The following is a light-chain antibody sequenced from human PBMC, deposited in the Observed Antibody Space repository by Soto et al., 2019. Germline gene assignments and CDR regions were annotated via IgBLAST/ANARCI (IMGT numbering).Light chain of an antibody. Sequence: QSVLTQPPSVSGAPGQRVSISGTGSSSNVGAGFDVHWYQQFPGIAPKLLIYRNTIRPSGVPDRFSGSKSGTSASLAITGLQAEDEADYYCQSFWVFGGGTKLTVL. J-gene: IGLJ2*01. CDR1: SSNVGAGFD. CDR3: QSFWV. CDR2: RNT. V-gene: IGLV1-40*01.